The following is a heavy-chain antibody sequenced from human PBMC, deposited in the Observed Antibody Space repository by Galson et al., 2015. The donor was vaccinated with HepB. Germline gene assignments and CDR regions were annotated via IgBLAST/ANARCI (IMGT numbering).Heavy chain of an antibody. CDR3: ARIRYDFWSGYDAADYYYYYYMDV. D-gene: IGHD3-3*01. CDR1: GFSLSTSGMC. Sequence: PALVKPTQTLTLTCTFSGFSLSTSGMCVSWIRQPPGKALEWLARIDWDDDKYYSTSLKTRPTTSKDTSKNQVVLTMTNMDPVDTATYYCARIRYDFWSGYDAADYYYYYYMDVWGKGTTVTVSS. J-gene: IGHJ6*03. V-gene: IGHV2-70*11. CDR2: IDWDDDK.